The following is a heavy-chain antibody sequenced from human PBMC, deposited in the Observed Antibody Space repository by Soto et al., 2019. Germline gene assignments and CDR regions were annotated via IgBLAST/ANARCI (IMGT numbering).Heavy chain of an antibody. CDR1: GFTFSSYW. Sequence: GGSLRLSCAASGFTFSSYWMSWVRQAPGKGLEWVANIKQDGSEKYYVDSVKGRFTISRDNAKNSLYLQMNSLRAEDTAVYYCATGGKDIVVVVAATRGLYYFDYWGQGTLVTVSS. CDR3: ATGGKDIVVVVAATRGLYYFDY. CDR2: IKQDGSEK. J-gene: IGHJ4*02. D-gene: IGHD2-15*01. V-gene: IGHV3-7*01.